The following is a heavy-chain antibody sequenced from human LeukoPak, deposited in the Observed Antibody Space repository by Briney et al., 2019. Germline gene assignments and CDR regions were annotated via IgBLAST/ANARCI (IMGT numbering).Heavy chain of an antibody. V-gene: IGHV3-23*01. D-gene: IGHD6-19*01. CDR3: ARVVAGIDWFDY. J-gene: IGHJ5*01. CDR1: GFTFSSYA. CDR2: ISGSGGST. Sequence: PGGSLRLSCAASGFTFSSYAMSWVRQAPGKGLEWVSAISGSGGSTYYADSVKGRFTISRDNAKNSLYLQLNSLRDEDTAVYYCARVVAGIDWFDYWGQGTLVTVSS.